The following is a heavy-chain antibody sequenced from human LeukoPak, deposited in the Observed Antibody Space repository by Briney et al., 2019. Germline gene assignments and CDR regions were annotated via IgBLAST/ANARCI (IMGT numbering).Heavy chain of an antibody. J-gene: IGHJ4*02. D-gene: IGHD6-19*01. CDR2: ISTYNGNT. Sequence: ASVKVSCKASGYTFTSYSFTWVRQAPGQGLEWMGWISTYNGNTNYAQNLQGRVTMTTDTSTSTAYMELRSLRSDDTAVYYCARDLKRGYSSGRYSWGTGSSNDYWGQGTLVTVSS. CDR1: GYTFTSYS. V-gene: IGHV1-18*01. CDR3: ARDLKRGYSSGRYSWGTGSSNDY.